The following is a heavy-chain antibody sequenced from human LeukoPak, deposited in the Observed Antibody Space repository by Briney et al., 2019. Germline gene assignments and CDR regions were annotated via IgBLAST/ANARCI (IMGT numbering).Heavy chain of an antibody. CDR2: IGTAGDT. CDR3: ARHTGLATINYHGLDV. V-gene: IGHV3-13*01. D-gene: IGHD5-12*01. CDR1: GFTFSSYD. Sequence: PGGSLRLSCAASGFTFSSYDMHWVRQATGKGLEWVSAIGTAGDTYYPGSVKGRFTISRENAKNSLYLQMNSLRAEDTAVYYCARHTGLATINYHGLDVWGQGTTVTVSS. J-gene: IGHJ6*02.